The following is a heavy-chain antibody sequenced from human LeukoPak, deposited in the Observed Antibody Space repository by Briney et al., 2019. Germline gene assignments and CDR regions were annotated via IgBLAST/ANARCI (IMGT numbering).Heavy chain of an antibody. Sequence: GRCLRLSCAASGFTFSSYGMHWVRQAPGKGLEWVAVIWYDGRNKYYADSVKGRFIISRDNSQNTLYLQMNSLRAEDTAVYHCVREGGAHRFDPWGQGTLVTVSS. V-gene: IGHV3-33*01. CDR2: IWYDGRNK. D-gene: IGHD3-16*01. J-gene: IGHJ5*02. CDR3: VREGGAHRFDP. CDR1: GFTFSSYG.